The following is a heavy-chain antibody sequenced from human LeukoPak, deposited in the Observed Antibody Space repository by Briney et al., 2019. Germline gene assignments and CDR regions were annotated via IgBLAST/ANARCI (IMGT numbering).Heavy chain of an antibody. CDR3: ARVPRVEVAGAFDY. V-gene: IGHV3-48*04. D-gene: IGHD5-24*01. CDR2: ISSSSSSS. J-gene: IGHJ4*02. CDR1: GFTLSGYS. Sequence: GGSLRLSCAGSGFTLSGYSMNWVRQAPGKGLEWVSHISSSSSSSYYADSVKGRFTISRDNAKNSLYLQMNSLRAEDTAVYYCARVPRVEVAGAFDYWGQGTLVTVSS.